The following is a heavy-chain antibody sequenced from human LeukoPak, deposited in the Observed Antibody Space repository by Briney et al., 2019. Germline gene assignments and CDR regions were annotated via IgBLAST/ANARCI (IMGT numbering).Heavy chain of an antibody. V-gene: IGHV4-34*01. D-gene: IGHD3-10*01. Sequence: SETLSLTCAVYGGSFSGYYWCWIRQPPGKGLEWIGEINHSGSTNYNPSLKSRVTISVDTSKNQFSLKLSSVTAADTAVYYCARGGVYYYGSGSYWKYWGQGTLVTVSS. CDR2: INHSGST. CDR3: ARGGVYYYGSGSYWKY. CDR1: GGSFSGYY. J-gene: IGHJ4*02.